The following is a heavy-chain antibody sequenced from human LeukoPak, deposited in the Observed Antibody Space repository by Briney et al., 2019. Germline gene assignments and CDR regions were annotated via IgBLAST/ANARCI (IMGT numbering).Heavy chain of an antibody. CDR3: ARVRGSGSAASFN. V-gene: IGHV3-74*01. D-gene: IGHD3-10*01. J-gene: IGHJ4*02. Sequence: GGSLRLSCAASGFTFSSYWMHWVRQAPGKGLVWVSRISSDGSSTTYADSVKGRFTISRGNAKNTLDLQMNSLRAEDTAVYYCARVRGSGSAASFNWGQGTLVTVSS. CDR2: ISSDGSST. CDR1: GFTFSSYW.